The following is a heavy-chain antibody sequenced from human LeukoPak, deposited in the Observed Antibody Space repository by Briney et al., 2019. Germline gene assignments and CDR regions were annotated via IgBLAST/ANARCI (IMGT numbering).Heavy chain of an antibody. J-gene: IGHJ4*02. CDR3: ARATKNPNYYGSGLGYRPLGY. Sequence: ASVKVSYKASGYTFTSYDINWVRQATGQGLEWMGWVNPNSGNTGYAQKFQGRVTMTRNTSISTAYMELSSLRSEDTAVYYCARATKNPNYYGSGLGYRPLGYWGQGTLVTVSS. D-gene: IGHD3-10*01. V-gene: IGHV1-8*01. CDR1: GYTFTSYD. CDR2: VNPNSGNT.